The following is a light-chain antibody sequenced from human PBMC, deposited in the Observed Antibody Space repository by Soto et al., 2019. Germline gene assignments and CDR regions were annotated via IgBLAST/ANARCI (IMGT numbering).Light chain of an antibody. CDR1: QNINRY. Sequence: DIQMTQSPSSLSASVGDRVTITCRASQNINRYLNWYQQKPGKAPRLLIYAASSLQSGVPSRFSGSGSGTEFTLTISSLQPDDFATYYCQQSYSTVYTFGQGTKLEIK. V-gene: IGKV1-39*01. CDR3: QQSYSTVYT. J-gene: IGKJ2*01. CDR2: AAS.